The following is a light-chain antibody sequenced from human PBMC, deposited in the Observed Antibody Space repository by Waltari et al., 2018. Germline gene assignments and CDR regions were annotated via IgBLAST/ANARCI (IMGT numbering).Light chain of an antibody. V-gene: IGLV2-14*03. J-gene: IGLJ2*01. CDR1: SSAVGRYNY. Sequence: QSALTQPASVSGSPGQSITISCTGTSSAVGRYNYVSWYQQHPGKAPKLMIYDVSYRPSGVSNRFSGSKSGNTASLTISGLQAEDEADYYCSSYITTNTLELFGGGTSLTVL. CDR2: DVS. CDR3: SSYITTNTLEL.